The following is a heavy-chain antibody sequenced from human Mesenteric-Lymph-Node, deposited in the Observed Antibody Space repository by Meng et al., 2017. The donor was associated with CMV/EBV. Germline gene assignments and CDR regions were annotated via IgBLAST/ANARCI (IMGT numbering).Heavy chain of an antibody. V-gene: IGHV3-7*01. CDR3: ASWGTGGANSDY. CDR2: IKQDGSEK. D-gene: IGHD1-26*01. CDR1: GFTFSSYW. Sequence: GESLKISCAASGFTFSSYWMSWVRQAPGKGLEWVANIKQDGSEKYYVDSVKGRFTISRDNAKNSLYLQMNSLRAEDTAVYYCASWGTGGANSDYWGQGTLVTVSS. J-gene: IGHJ4*02.